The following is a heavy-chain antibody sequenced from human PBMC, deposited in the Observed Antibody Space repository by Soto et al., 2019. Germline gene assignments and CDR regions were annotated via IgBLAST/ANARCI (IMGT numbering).Heavy chain of an antibody. Sequence: GGSLRLSCAASGFTFSNAWMSWVRQAPGKGLEWVGRIKSKTDGGTTDYAAPVKGRFTISRDDSKNTLYLQMNSLKTEDTAVYYCTITIGYSYGLDYWGQGTLVTVSS. CDR1: GFTFSNAW. J-gene: IGHJ4*02. CDR2: IKSKTDGGTT. V-gene: IGHV3-15*01. CDR3: TITIGYSYGLDY. D-gene: IGHD5-18*01.